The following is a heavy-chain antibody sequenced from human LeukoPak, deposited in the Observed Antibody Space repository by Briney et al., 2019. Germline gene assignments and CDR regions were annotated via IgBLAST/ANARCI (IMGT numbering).Heavy chain of an antibody. CDR2: INPSGGST. D-gene: IGHD6-13*01. CDR3: AIGTPRIAAAGMNDAFDI. CDR1: GYTFTSYY. Sequence: GASVKVSCKASGYTFTSYYMHWVRQAPGQGLEWMGIINPSGGSTSYAQKFQGRVTMTRDTSTSTVYMELSSLRSEDTAVYYCAIGTPRIAAAGMNDAFDIWGQGTMVTVSS. V-gene: IGHV1-46*01. J-gene: IGHJ3*02.